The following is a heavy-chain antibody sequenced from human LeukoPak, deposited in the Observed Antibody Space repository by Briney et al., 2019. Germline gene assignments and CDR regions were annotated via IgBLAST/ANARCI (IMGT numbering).Heavy chain of an antibody. D-gene: IGHD2-15*01. J-gene: IGHJ4*02. V-gene: IGHV3-23*01. Sequence: GGSLRLSCAASGFTFSSYAMSWVRQAPGKGLEWVSAISGSGGSTYYADSVKGRLTISRDNSKNTLYLQMNSLRAEDTAVYYCAKDLEKRIVVVVLFDYWGQGTLVTVSS. CDR2: ISGSGGST. CDR1: GFTFSSYA. CDR3: AKDLEKRIVVVVLFDY.